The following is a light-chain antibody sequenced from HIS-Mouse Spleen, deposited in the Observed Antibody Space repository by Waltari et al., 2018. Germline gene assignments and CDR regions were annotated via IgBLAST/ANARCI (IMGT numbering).Light chain of an antibody. CDR1: SSDVGAYNY. J-gene: IGLJ3*02. V-gene: IGLV2-14*03. CDR2: DVS. Sequence: QSALTQPASVSGSPGQSITIPCTGTSSDVGAYNYRSWYQQHPGKAPKLMIYDVSNRPSGVSNRFSGSKSGNTASLTISGLQAEDEADYYCSSYTSSSTPPWVFGGGTKLTVL. CDR3: SSYTSSSTPPWV.